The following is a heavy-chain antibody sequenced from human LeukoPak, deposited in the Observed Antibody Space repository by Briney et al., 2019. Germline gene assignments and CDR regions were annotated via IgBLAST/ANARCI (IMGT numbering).Heavy chain of an antibody. CDR3: ARDGGKCGGDCYGNWFDP. V-gene: IGHV1-18*01. CDR1: GGTFSSYA. CDR2: ISAYNGNT. Sequence: ASVKVSCKASGGTFSSYAISWVRQAPGQGLEWMGWISAYNGNTNYAQKLQGRVTMTTDTSTSTAYMELRSLRSDDTAVYYCARDGGKCGGDCYGNWFDPWGQGTLVTVSS. J-gene: IGHJ5*02. D-gene: IGHD2-21*01.